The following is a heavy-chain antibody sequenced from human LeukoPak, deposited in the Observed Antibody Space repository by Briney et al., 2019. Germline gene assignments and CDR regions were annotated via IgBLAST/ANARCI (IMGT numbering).Heavy chain of an antibody. Sequence: MTSQTLSLTCTVSGGSISSGGYYWSWIRQHPGKGLEWIGYIYYSGSTYYNPSLKSRVTISVDTSKNQFSLRLSSVTAADTAVYYCASTIAAAGTGAFDIWGQGTMVTVSS. D-gene: IGHD6-13*01. CDR3: ASTIAAAGTGAFDI. CDR1: GGSISSGGYY. V-gene: IGHV4-31*03. CDR2: IYYSGST. J-gene: IGHJ3*02.